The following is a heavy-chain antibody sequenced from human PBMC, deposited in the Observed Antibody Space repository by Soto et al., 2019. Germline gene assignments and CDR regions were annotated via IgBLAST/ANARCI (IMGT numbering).Heavy chain of an antibody. J-gene: IGHJ5*02. V-gene: IGHV1-18*04. CDR1: GYTFTSHG. CDR2: ISAYNGNT. D-gene: IGHD1-1*01. Sequence: ASVKVSCKPYGYTFTSHGMRSVRQAPGQGLEWMGWISAYNGNTNYAQKLQGRVTMTTDTSTSTAYMELRSLRSDDTAVYCCASGWNDDRFDPWGQGSLVTVSS. CDR3: ASGWNDDRFDP.